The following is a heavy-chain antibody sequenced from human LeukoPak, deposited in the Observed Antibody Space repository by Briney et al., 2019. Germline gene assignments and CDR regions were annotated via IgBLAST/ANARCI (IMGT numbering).Heavy chain of an antibody. D-gene: IGHD3-10*01. CDR3: ARDGYYGSGSQFDH. V-gene: IGHV3-48*04. CDR1: GFTFSSYS. CDR2: ISSSSSTI. Sequence: GGSLRLSCAASGFTFSSYSMNWVRQAPGKGLEWVSYISSSSSTIYYADSVKGRFTISRDNAKNSLYLQMNSLRAEDTAVYCCARDGYYGSGSQFDHWGQGTLVTVSS. J-gene: IGHJ4*02.